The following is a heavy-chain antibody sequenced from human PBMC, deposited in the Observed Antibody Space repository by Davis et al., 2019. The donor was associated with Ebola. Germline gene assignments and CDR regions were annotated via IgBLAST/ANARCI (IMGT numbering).Heavy chain of an antibody. Sequence: ASVKVSCKASGGTFSSYTISWVRQAPGQGLEWMGWISAYNGNTNYAQKLQGRVTMTTDTSTSTAYMELRSLRSDDTAVYYCAREGYSYGYLSSVSGGDYWGQGTLVTVSS. CDR1: GGTFSSYT. CDR2: ISAYNGNT. J-gene: IGHJ4*02. CDR3: AREGYSYGYLSSVSGGDY. V-gene: IGHV1-18*01. D-gene: IGHD5-18*01.